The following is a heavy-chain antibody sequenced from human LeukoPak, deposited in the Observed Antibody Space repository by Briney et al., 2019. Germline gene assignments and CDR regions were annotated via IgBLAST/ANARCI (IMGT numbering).Heavy chain of an antibody. CDR3: ARDRFYCSSTSCYNNYYYYGMDV. CDR2: IYYSGST. V-gene: IGHV4-31*03. Sequence: SQTLSLTCTVSGGSISSGGYYWSWIRQHPGKGLEWIGYIYYSGSTYYNPSLKSRVTISVDTSKNQFSLKLSSVTAEDTAVYYCARDRFYCSSTSCYNNYYYYGMDVWGQGTTVTVSS. CDR1: GGSISSGGYY. J-gene: IGHJ6*02. D-gene: IGHD2-2*02.